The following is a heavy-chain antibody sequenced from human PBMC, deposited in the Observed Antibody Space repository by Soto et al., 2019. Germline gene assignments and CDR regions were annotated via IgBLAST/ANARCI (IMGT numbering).Heavy chain of an antibody. CDR1: GGSVSSGSYY. D-gene: IGHD1-20*01. CDR3: ARIGITGTRFYYYYGMDA. V-gene: IGHV4-61*01. Sequence: SETLSLTCTVSGGSVSSGSYYWSWIRQPPGKGLEWIGYIYYSGSTNYNPSLKSRVTISVDTSKNQFSLKLSSVTAADTAVYYCARIGITGTRFYYYYGMDAWGQGTKVTVSS. J-gene: IGHJ6*02. CDR2: IYYSGST.